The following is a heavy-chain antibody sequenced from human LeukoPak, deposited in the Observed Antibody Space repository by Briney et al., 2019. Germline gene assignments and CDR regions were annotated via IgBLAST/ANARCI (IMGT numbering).Heavy chain of an antibody. V-gene: IGHV3-20*04. D-gene: IGHD3-10*01. J-gene: IGHJ4*02. Sequence: GGFLRLSCAASGFTFDDYGMSWVRQAPGKGLEWVSGINWNGGSTGYADSVKGRFTISRDNAKNSLYLQMNSLRVEDTALYYCARANYYASGSPSSFDYWGQGTLVTVSS. CDR3: ARANYYASGSPSSFDY. CDR1: GFTFDDYG. CDR2: INWNGGST.